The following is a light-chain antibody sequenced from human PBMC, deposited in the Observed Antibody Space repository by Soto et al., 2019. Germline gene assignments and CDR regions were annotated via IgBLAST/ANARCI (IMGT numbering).Light chain of an antibody. CDR2: AAS. J-gene: IGKJ5*01. Sequence: DIQMTQSPSSLSASVGDTITITFRARHSVRSYLKWYQHKPGKAPKLLINAASNLRSGVPSRFSGSGSGTDFTLTIDGLQPEDFAVYYCQQSYITPPITFGQGTRLEIK. CDR3: QQSYITPPIT. CDR1: HSVRSY. V-gene: IGKV1-39*01.